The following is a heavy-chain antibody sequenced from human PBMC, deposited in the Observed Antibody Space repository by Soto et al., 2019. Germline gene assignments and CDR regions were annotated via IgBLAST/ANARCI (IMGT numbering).Heavy chain of an antibody. V-gene: IGHV3-7*01. CDR2: VKQDGSEK. Sequence: EVQLVESGGGLVQPGGSLRLSCAASGFTFSSYWMSWVRQAPGKGLEWVANVKQDGSEKYYVDSVKGRFTISRDNTKNSLFLQMNSLRTKDTSVYYCARGTAVAGYFFEYWGQGTLVTVSS. J-gene: IGHJ4*02. D-gene: IGHD6-19*01. CDR1: GFTFSSYW. CDR3: ARGTAVAGYFFEY.